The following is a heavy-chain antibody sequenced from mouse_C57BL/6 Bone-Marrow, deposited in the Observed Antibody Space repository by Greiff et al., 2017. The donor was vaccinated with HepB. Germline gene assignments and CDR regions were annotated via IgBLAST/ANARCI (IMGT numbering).Heavy chain of an antibody. V-gene: IGHV14-4*01. Sequence: EVQLQQSGAELVRPGASVKLSCTASGFNIKDDYMHWVKQRPEQGLEWIGWIDPENGDTEYASKFQGKATITADTSSNTAYLHLSSLTSEYTAVYYCTTGIYDGSSYAMDYWGQGTSVTVSS. D-gene: IGHD2-3*01. CDR1: GFNIKDDY. CDR3: TTGIYDGSSYAMDY. J-gene: IGHJ4*01. CDR2: IDPENGDT.